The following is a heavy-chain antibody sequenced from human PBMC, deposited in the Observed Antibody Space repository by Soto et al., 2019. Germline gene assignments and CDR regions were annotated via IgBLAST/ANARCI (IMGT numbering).Heavy chain of an antibody. CDR1: GFSFTSYS. CDR3: ARHSGGTTEYYYYYHGMDV. D-gene: IGHD1-7*01. V-gene: IGHV5-10-1*01. Sequence: PGESLKTSCKGSGFSFTSYSIISVRQMPGKGLEWMGRIDPSDSYTNYSPSFQGHVTISADKSISTAYLQWSSLKASDTAMYYCARHSGGTTEYYYYYHGMDVWGEGTTVTVSS. J-gene: IGHJ6*04. CDR2: IDPSDSYT.